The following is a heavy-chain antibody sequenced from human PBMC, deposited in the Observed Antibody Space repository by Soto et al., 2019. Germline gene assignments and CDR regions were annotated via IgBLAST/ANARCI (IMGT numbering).Heavy chain of an antibody. CDR1: GFTFSSYG. D-gene: IGHD6-13*01. CDR2: ISYDGSNK. V-gene: IGHV3-30*18. Sequence: QVQLVESGGGVVQPGRSLRLSCAASGFTFSSYGMHWVRQAPGKGLEWVAVISYDGSNKYYADSVKGRFTISRDNSKNTLYLQMNSLRAEDTAVYYCAKGDGSSSWLFDYWGQGTLVTVSS. J-gene: IGHJ4*02. CDR3: AKGDGSSSWLFDY.